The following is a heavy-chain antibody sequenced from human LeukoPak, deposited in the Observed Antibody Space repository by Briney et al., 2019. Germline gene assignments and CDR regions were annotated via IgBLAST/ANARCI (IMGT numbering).Heavy chain of an antibody. J-gene: IGHJ3*02. CDR1: GGSISSSSYY. V-gene: IGHV4-39*01. CDR2: IYYSGST. D-gene: IGHD1-26*01. Sequence: SETLSLTCTVSGGSISSSSYYWGWIRQPPGKGLEWTGSIYYSGSTYYNPSLKSRVTISVDTSKNQFSLKLSSVTAADTAVYYCARHRGSYYVDAFDIWGQGTMVTVSS. CDR3: ARHRGSYYVDAFDI.